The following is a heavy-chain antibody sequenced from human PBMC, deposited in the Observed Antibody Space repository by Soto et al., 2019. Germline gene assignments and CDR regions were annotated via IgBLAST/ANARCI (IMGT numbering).Heavy chain of an antibody. CDR2: ISYDGSNK. V-gene: IGHV3-30-3*01. J-gene: IGHJ6*01. CDR3: ARGVVVAATTYYYYYYGMDV. D-gene: IGHD2-15*01. CDR1: GFTFSSYA. Sequence: QVQLVESGGGVVQPGRSLRLSCAASGFTFSSYAMHWVRQAPGKGLEWVAVISYDGSNKYYADSVKGRFTISRDNSKNTLYLQMNSLRAEDTAVYYCARGVVVAATTYYYYYYGMDVW.